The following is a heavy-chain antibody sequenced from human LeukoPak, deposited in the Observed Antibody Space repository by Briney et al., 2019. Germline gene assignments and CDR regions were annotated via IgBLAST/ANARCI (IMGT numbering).Heavy chain of an antibody. J-gene: IGHJ4*02. Sequence: GGSLRLSCAASGFTFSSYAMSWVRQAPGKGLEWVSAISGSGGSTYYADSVKGRFTISRDNSKNTLYLQMNSLRAEDTAVYYCAKAISYYYDSSGYDYWGQGTLVTVSS. D-gene: IGHD3-22*01. V-gene: IGHV3-23*01. CDR1: GFTFSSYA. CDR2: ISGSGGST. CDR3: AKAISYYYDSSGYDY.